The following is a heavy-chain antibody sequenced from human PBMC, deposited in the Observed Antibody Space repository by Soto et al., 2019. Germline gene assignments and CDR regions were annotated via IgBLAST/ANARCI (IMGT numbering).Heavy chain of an antibody. Sequence: SVKVSCKASGFSFSDYFMHWVRQAPGQGLEWMGGIIPIFGTANYAQKFQGRVTITADESTSTAYMELSSLRSEDTAVYYCARVDYDILTGFDYWGQGTLVTVSS. CDR2: IIPIFGTA. D-gene: IGHD3-9*01. J-gene: IGHJ4*02. V-gene: IGHV1-69*13. CDR3: ARVDYDILTGFDY. CDR1: GFSFSDYF.